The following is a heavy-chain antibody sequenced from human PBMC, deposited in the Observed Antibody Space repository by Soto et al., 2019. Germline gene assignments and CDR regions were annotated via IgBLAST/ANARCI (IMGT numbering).Heavy chain of an antibody. CDR3: ARVLAARDFGLDY. Sequence: ASVEVSCKASGYTFTGYYMHWVRQAPGQGLEWMGWINPNSGGTNYAQKFQGWVTMTTDTSTSTAYMELRSLRSDDTAVYYCARVLAARDFGLDYWGQGTLVTVSS. CDR2: INPNSGGT. J-gene: IGHJ4*02. D-gene: IGHD6-6*01. CDR1: GYTFTGYY. V-gene: IGHV1-2*04.